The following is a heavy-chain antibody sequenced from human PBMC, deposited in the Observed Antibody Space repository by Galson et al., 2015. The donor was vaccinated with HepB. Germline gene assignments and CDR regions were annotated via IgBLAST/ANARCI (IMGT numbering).Heavy chain of an antibody. D-gene: IGHD3-3*01. J-gene: IGHJ3*02. V-gene: IGHV1-69*13. CDR1: GGTFSSYA. CDR2: IIPIFGTA. Sequence: SVKVSCKASGGTFSSYAISWVRQAPGQGLEWMGGIIPIFGTANYAQKFQGRVTITADESTSTAYMELSSLRSEDTAVYYCASGVRITIFGVVNLDDLIDAFDIWGQGTMVTVSS. CDR3: ASGVRITIFGVVNLDDLIDAFDI.